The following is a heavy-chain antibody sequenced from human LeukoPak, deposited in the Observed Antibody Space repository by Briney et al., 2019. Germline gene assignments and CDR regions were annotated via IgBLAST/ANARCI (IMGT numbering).Heavy chain of an antibody. D-gene: IGHD5-24*01. V-gene: IGHV3-NL1*01. Sequence: GGSLRLSCAASALTFSKYAMNWVRQAPGKGLEWVSVISRSDSGSNIYYADSVKGRFTISRDNSKNTLYLQMSSLRAEDTAVYYCARVGRGTMATANAGFDYWGQGTLVTVSS. CDR1: ALTFSKYA. CDR3: ARVGRGTMATANAGFDY. J-gene: IGHJ4*02. CDR2: ISRSDSGSNI.